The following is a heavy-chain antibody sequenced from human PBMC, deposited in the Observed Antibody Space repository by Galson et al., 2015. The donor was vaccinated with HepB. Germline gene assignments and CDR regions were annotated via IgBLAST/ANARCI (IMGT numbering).Heavy chain of an antibody. Sequence: SVKVSCKASGYTFTSYGISWVRQAPGQGLEWMGWISAYNGNTNYAQKLQGRVTMTTDTSTSTAYMELRSLRSDDTAVYYCARGRPGYSYGWYYFDYWGQGTLVTVSS. D-gene: IGHD5-18*01. V-gene: IGHV1-18*04. CDR3: ARGRPGYSYGWYYFDY. CDR1: GYTFTSYG. J-gene: IGHJ4*02. CDR2: ISAYNGNT.